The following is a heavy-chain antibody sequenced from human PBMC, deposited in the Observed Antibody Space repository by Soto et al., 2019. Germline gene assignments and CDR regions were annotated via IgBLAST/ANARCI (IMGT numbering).Heavy chain of an antibody. J-gene: IGHJ4*02. CDR3: AREGSLHASY. V-gene: IGHV3-48*01. D-gene: IGHD2-15*01. CDR1: GFTFSSYN. Sequence: EVQLVESGGALVQPGGSLRLSCAASGFTFSSYNMNWVRQAPGKGLEWVSYISSSSSTIYYADSVKGRFTISRDNAKNSLYLQMNSLRAEDTAVYYCAREGSLHASYWGQGTLVTVSS. CDR2: ISSSSSTI.